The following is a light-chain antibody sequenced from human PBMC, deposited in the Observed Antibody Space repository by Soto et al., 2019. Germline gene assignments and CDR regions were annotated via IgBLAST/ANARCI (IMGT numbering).Light chain of an antibody. J-gene: IGKJ1*01. Sequence: DVQLTQSPSFLSASVGDRFTITCRASQSISSWLAWYQQKPGKAPKLLIYDASSLESGVPSRFSGSGSGTEFTLTISSLQPDDFATYYCQQYNSYWTFGQGTKVDIK. CDR1: QSISSW. V-gene: IGKV1-5*01. CDR2: DAS. CDR3: QQYNSYWT.